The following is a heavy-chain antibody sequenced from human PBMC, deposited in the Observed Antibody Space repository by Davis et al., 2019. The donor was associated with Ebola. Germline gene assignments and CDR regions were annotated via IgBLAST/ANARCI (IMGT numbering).Heavy chain of an antibody. CDR2: ISSSSSYI. Sequence: GESLKISCAASGFTFSSYSMNWVRQAPGKGLEWVSSISSSSSYIYYADSVKGRFTIPRDNAKNSLYLQMNSLGAEDTAVYNCARGGGGGSWVSWFDPWGQGTLVTVSS. V-gene: IGHV3-21*01. J-gene: IGHJ5*02. CDR1: GFTFSSYS. CDR3: ARGGGGGSWVSWFDP. D-gene: IGHD6-13*01.